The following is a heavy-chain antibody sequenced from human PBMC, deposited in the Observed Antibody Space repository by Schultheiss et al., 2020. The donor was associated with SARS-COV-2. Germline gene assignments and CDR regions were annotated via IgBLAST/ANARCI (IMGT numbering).Heavy chain of an antibody. CDR3: ARGQKSGWGRSATGPDY. CDR2: INHSVST. J-gene: IGHJ4*02. D-gene: IGHD6-19*01. CDR1: GGSSSGCC. Sequence: SQTLSLTCAVYGGSSSGCCWSWIRQPPGKGLEWIGEINHSVSTNYNPSLKSRVTISVDTSKNQFSLKLSSVTAADTAVYYCARGQKSGWGRSATGPDYWGQGTLVTVSS. V-gene: IGHV4-34*01.